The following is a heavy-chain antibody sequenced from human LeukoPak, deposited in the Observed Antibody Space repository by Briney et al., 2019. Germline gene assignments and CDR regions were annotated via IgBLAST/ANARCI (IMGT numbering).Heavy chain of an antibody. CDR1: GFTFSSYA. D-gene: IGHD3-16*02. Sequence: GGSLRLSCAASGFTFSSYAMSWVRQAPGKGLEWVSAISGSGGSTYYADSVKGRFTISRDNSKNTLYLQMNSLRAEDTAVYYCAKALYPTPLGGYDYVWGSYRFLFDYWGQGTLVTVSS. V-gene: IGHV3-23*01. J-gene: IGHJ4*02. CDR2: ISGSGGST. CDR3: AKALYPTPLGGYDYVWGSYRFLFDY.